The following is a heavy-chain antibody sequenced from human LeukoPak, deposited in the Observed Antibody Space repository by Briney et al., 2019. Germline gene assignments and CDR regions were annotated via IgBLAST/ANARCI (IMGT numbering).Heavy chain of an antibody. Sequence: SDTLSLICTVCGGSISCFFWSWIRQPPGKGLEWIGYVHSSGSNKYNPSLKSRLIISVDMSKNQFSLKLRSVSVADTAVYYCARLAPGNYDILTGDPKVVFDYWGQGALVTVSS. D-gene: IGHD3-9*01. CDR3: ARLAPGNYDILTGDPKVVFDY. CDR2: VHSSGSN. CDR1: GGSISCFF. V-gene: IGHV4-59*07. J-gene: IGHJ4*02.